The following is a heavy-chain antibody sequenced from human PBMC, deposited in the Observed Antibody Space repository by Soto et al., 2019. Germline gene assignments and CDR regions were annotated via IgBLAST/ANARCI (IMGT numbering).Heavy chain of an antibody. Sequence: VGSLRPSCQASGFTFSIYGMTWVRKAQGKGLEWVSRIGIHGDAHYADSVKDRFTISRDDSKSTLSLQMNSLRAEDTAKYHCDKDKMNGNSVWDPFDIWGQGTMLTDS. CDR1: GFTFSIYG. J-gene: IGHJ3*02. CDR2: IGIHGDA. CDR3: DKDKMNGNSVWDPFDI. D-gene: IGHD2-8*01. V-gene: IGHV3-23*01.